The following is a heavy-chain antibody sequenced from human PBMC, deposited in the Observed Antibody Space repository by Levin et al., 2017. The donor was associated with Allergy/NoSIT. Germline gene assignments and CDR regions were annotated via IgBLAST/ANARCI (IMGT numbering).Heavy chain of an antibody. D-gene: IGHD3-22*01. Sequence: GGSLRLSCVASGFTFDDHTMHWVRQAPGKGLEWVSLISWDGTVTYHADSVKGRFTISRDNSKNSLYLQMNSLKTEDTALYYCAREEYYNSNLVFDYWGQGTLVTVSS. CDR2: ISWDGTVT. V-gene: IGHV3-43*01. CDR3: AREEYYNSNLVFDY. CDR1: GFTFDDHT. J-gene: IGHJ4*02.